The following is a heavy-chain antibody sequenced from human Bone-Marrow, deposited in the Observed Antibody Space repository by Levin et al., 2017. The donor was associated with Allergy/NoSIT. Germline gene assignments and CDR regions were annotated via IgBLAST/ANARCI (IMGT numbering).Heavy chain of an antibody. D-gene: IGHD2-15*01. CDR2: IYSSGIT. V-gene: IGHV4-59*01. CDR1: GGSISSYY. J-gene: IGHJ4*02. Sequence: RSQTLSLTCTVSGGSISSYYWSWIRQPPGKRLEWIAYIYSSGITDYNPSLKSRVTISVDTSKNQFSLKLTSVTAADTAVYYCARATLVAANLAFDSWGQGVLVTVSS. CDR3: ARATLVAANLAFDS.